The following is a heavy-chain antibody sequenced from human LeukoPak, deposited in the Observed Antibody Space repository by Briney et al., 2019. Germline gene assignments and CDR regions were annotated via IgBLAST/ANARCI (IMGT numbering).Heavy chain of an antibody. V-gene: IGHV3-53*01. CDR2: IHSGGST. CDR3: AKDRGSSGWSLDY. J-gene: IGHJ4*02. CDR1: GFTVSSNY. D-gene: IGHD6-19*01. Sequence: GESLSLSGAPSGFTVSSNYMSWVRQPPGKVLEWVSAIHSGGSTYYAESVKGRSTIYRDNSKNTLYLQMNSLRAEDTAVYYCAKDRGSSGWSLDYWGQGTLVTVSS.